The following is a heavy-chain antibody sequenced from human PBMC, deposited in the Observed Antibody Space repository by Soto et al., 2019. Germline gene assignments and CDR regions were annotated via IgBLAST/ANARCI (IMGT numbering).Heavy chain of an antibody. V-gene: IGHV1-18*01. D-gene: IGHD3-10*01. CDR2: ISAHNGNT. CDR3: ARGRYGEY. CDR1: GYGFTTYG. Sequence: QIHLVQSGAEVKKPGASVKVSCKGSGYGFTTYGITWVRQAPGQGLEWMAWISAHNGNTNYAQKLQCRVTVTRDTSTSTAYMELRSLRSDDTAVYYCARGRYGEYWGQGALVTGSS. J-gene: IGHJ4*02.